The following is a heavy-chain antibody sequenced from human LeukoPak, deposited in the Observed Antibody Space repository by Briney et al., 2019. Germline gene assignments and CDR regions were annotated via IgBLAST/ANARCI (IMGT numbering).Heavy chain of an antibody. V-gene: IGHV4-4*07. D-gene: IGHD1-26*01. CDR1: GSSMGSYY. CDR3: ARTPPRGRPRELLRWFDP. Sequence: SETLSLTCTVSGSSMGSYYWSWIRQPAGKGLEWIGRIYTSGSTNISGSTNYNPSLKSRVTISVDTSKNQFSPKLSSVTAADTAVYYCARTPPRGRPRELLRWFDPWGQGTLVTVSS. CDR2: IYTSGSTNISGST. J-gene: IGHJ5*02.